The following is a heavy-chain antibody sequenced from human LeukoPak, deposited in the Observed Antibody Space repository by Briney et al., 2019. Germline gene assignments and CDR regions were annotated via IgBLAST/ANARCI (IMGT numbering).Heavy chain of an antibody. V-gene: IGHV1-18*01. J-gene: IGHJ5*02. Sequence: ASVKVSCKASGYTFTSYGISWVRQAPGQGLEWMGWISAYNGNTNYAQKLQGRVTMTTDTSTSTAYMELRSLRSEDTAVYYCARDLAAAGTNWFDPWGQGTLVTVSS. D-gene: IGHD6-13*01. CDR3: ARDLAAAGTNWFDP. CDR2: ISAYNGNT. CDR1: GYTFTSYG.